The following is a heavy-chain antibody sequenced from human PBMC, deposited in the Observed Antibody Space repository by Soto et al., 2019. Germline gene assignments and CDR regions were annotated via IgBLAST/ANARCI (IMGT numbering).Heavy chain of an antibody. CDR2: IDPSDSYT. D-gene: IGHD6-25*01. CDR1: GYSFTSYW. Sequence: EVQLVQSGAEVKKPGESLRISCKGSGYSFTSYWINWVRQMPGKGLEWMGRIDPSDSYTNYSPSFQGHVTISADKSISTASLQWSSLKASDTAMYYCAREPKRSTGCGSDTTFDYWGQGTLVTVSS. J-gene: IGHJ4*02. V-gene: IGHV5-10-1*01. CDR3: AREPKRSTGCGSDTTFDY.